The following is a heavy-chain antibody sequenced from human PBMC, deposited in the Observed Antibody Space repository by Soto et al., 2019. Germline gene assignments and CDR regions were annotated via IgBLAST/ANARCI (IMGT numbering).Heavy chain of an antibody. D-gene: IGHD5-12*01. Sequence: GGSLRLSCAASGFTFDIYTVSWVRQAPGKGLEWVSGIGARGSDTYFPDSVKGRFTISRDNSMDMVYLQMNSLRAEDTAVYFCAKGGTYHIGDFDSWGQGTLVTVSS. CDR3: AKGGTYHIGDFDS. CDR1: GFTFDIYT. J-gene: IGHJ4*02. CDR2: IGARGSDT. V-gene: IGHV3-23*01.